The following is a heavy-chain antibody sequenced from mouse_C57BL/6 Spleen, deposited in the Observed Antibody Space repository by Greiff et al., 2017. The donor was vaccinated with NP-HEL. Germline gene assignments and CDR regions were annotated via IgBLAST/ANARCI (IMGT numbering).Heavy chain of an antibody. Sequence: VKLMESGAELVRPGASVTLSCKASGYTFTDYEMHWVKQTPVHGLEWIGAIDPETGGTAYNQKFKGKAILTADKSSSTAYMELRSLTSEDSAVYYCAITTVVATDYWGQGTTLTVSS. CDR2: IDPETGGT. J-gene: IGHJ2*01. D-gene: IGHD1-1*01. CDR3: AITTVVATDY. V-gene: IGHV1-15*01. CDR1: GYTFTDYE.